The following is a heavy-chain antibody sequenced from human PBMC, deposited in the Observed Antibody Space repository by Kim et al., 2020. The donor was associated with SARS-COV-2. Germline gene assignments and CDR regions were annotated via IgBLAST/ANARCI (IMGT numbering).Heavy chain of an antibody. CDR2: INTNTGNP. J-gene: IGHJ5*02. CDR1: GYTFTSYA. Sequence: ASVKVSCKASGYTFTSYAMNWVRQAPGQGLEWMGWINTNTGNPTYAQGFTGRFVFSLDTSVSTAYLQISSLKAEDTAVYYCARDPSGYYYDWFEPWGQGTLVTVSS. CDR3: ARDPSGYYYDWFEP. V-gene: IGHV7-4-1*02. D-gene: IGHD3-22*01.